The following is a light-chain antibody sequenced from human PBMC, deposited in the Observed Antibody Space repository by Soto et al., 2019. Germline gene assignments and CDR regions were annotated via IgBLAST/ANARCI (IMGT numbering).Light chain of an antibody. CDR2: EVS. CDR1: SSDVGGYNY. CDR3: YSYAGSNTYV. V-gene: IGLV2-8*01. Sequence: QSVLTQPPSASGSPGQSVTISCTGTSSDVGGYNYVSWYQQHPGKAPKLMIYEVSKRPSGVPDRFSGSKSGNTASLTVSGLQAEDEAEYYCYSYAGSNTYVFGTGTQLTVL. J-gene: IGLJ7*01.